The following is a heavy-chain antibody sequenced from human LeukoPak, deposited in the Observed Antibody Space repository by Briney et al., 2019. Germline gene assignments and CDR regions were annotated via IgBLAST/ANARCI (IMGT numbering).Heavy chain of an antibody. V-gene: IGHV3-48*04. Sequence: GGSLRLSCAASGFTFSSYWMNWARQAPGKGLEWVSYISSSGSTIYYADSVKGRFTISRDNAKNSLYLQMNSLRAEDTAVYYCARDIVSSRDSSSSMDDLDYWGQGTLVTVSS. CDR1: GFTFSSYW. D-gene: IGHD6-6*01. CDR2: ISSSGSTI. J-gene: IGHJ4*02. CDR3: ARDIVSSRDSSSSMDDLDY.